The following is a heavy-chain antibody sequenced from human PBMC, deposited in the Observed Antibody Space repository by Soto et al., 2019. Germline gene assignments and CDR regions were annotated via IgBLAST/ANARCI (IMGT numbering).Heavy chain of an antibody. Sequence: EVQLVESGGGLVQPGGSLRLSCAASGFTSSSYNMNWVRQAPGKGLEWVSYISSSSTTIHYGDSVKGRFTISRDNAKNSLYLQMNSLRAEDTAVYYCARGVGYCSGGSCYLDSWGQGTLVTVSS. CDR3: ARGVGYCSGGSCYLDS. CDR2: ISSSSTTI. D-gene: IGHD2-15*01. CDR1: GFTSSSYN. J-gene: IGHJ4*02. V-gene: IGHV3-48*01.